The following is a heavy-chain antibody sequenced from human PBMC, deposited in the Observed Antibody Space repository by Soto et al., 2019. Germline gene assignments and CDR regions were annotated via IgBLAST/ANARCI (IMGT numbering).Heavy chain of an antibody. CDR1: GGSISSGDYY. CDR2: IYYSGST. J-gene: IGHJ4*02. D-gene: IGHD2-2*03. Sequence: SETLSLTCTVSGGSISSGDYYWSWIRQPPGKGLEWIGYIYYSGSTYYNPSLKSRVTISVDTSKNQFSLKLSSVTAADTAVYYCARDGYPSEERSSGNYFDYWGQGTLVTVSS. V-gene: IGHV4-30-4*01. CDR3: ARDGYPSEERSSGNYFDY.